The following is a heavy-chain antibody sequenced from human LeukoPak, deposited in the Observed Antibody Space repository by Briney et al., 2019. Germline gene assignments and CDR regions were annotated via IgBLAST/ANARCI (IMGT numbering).Heavy chain of an antibody. CDR2: INAGNGNT. CDR3: ARDSAPVDSSGWYGYSGY. CDR1: GYTFTSYA. V-gene: IGHV1-3*01. Sequence: ASVKVSCKASGYTFTSYAMHWVRQAPGQRLEWMGWINAGNGNTKYSQKFQGRVTITRDTSASTAYMELSSLRSEDTAVYYCARDSAPVDSSGWYGYSGYWGQGTLVTVSS. J-gene: IGHJ4*02. D-gene: IGHD6-19*01.